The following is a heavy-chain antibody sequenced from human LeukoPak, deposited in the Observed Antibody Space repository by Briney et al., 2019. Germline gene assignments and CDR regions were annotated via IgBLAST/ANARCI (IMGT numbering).Heavy chain of an antibody. V-gene: IGHV3-7*01. D-gene: IGHD1-26*01. Sequence: PGGSLRLSCAASGFTFSSYWMSWVRQAPGKGLEWVANIKQDGSEKYYVDSVKGRFTISRDNAKNSLYLQMNSLRAEDTAVYYCARDVFSLGSGRYVGGGFDIWGQGTMVTVSS. CDR1: GFTFSSYW. CDR2: IKQDGSEK. CDR3: ARDVFSLGSGRYVGGGFDI. J-gene: IGHJ3*02.